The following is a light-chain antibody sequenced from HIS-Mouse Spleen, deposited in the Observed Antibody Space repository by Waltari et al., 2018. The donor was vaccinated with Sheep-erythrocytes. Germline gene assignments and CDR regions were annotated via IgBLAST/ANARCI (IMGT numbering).Light chain of an antibody. V-gene: IGKV3-11*01. Sequence: EIVLTQSPATLSLSPGERATLSCRASQSVSSYLAWYQQKPGQAPRLLIYDASNRATGIPARFMGSGSGTDFTLTISSLEPEDFAVYYCQQRSNWYTFGQGTKLEIK. CDR1: QSVSSY. J-gene: IGKJ2*01. CDR3: QQRSNWYT. CDR2: DAS.